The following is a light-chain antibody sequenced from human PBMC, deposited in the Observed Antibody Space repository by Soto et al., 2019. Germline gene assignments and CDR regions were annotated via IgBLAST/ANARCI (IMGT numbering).Light chain of an antibody. Sequence: DIQLTQSPSFLFASVGDRVTITCQATQDINIYLNWYQQKPGKAPNLLIYDASNLEIGVPSRFSGSGSGTHFTFTISSLQTEDIGTYYCQQYDILPITFGRGTRLEIK. CDR1: QDINIY. CDR2: DAS. J-gene: IGKJ5*01. CDR3: QQYDILPIT. V-gene: IGKV1-33*01.